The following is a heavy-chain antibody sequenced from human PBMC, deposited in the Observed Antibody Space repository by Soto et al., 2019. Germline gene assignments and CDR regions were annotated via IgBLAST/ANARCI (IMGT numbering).Heavy chain of an antibody. CDR3: ARGFYPYYYDSSGYGPQRRPYYYYYYGMDV. J-gene: IGHJ6*02. CDR1: GGTFSSYA. Sequence: GASVKVSCKASGGTFSSYAISWVRQAPGQGLEWMGGIIPIFGTANYAQKFQGRVTITADESTSTAYMELSSLRSEDTAVYYCARGFYPYYYDSSGYGPQRRPYYYYYYGMDVWGQGTTVTVSS. D-gene: IGHD3-22*01. CDR2: IIPIFGTA. V-gene: IGHV1-69*13.